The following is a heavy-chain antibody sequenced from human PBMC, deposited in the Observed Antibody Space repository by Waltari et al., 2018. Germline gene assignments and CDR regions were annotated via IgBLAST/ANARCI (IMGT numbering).Heavy chain of an antibody. J-gene: IGHJ4*02. D-gene: IGHD3-22*01. CDR1: GGSISSSSYY. Sequence: QLHLQESGPGLVKPSETLSLTCAGSGGSISSSSYYWGWIGQPPGKGLEWIGSIYYSGTTYYNPSLKSRVTISVDTSKNQFSLKLSSVTAADPAVYYCARHGWLPHFDYWGQGTLVTVSS. CDR3: ARHGWLPHFDY. V-gene: IGHV4-39*01. CDR2: IYYSGTT.